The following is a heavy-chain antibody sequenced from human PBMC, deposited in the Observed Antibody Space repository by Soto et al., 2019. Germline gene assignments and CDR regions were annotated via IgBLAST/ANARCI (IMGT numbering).Heavy chain of an antibody. V-gene: IGHV3-33*01. CDR1: GFTFNNYG. CDR2: ICYDGSHE. D-gene: IGHD3-22*01. Sequence: GGSLRLSCAASGFTFNNYGMHWVRQAPGKGLEWVAVICYDGSHESYADSVKGRFTISRDNSKNTLYLQMNSLRAEDTAVYYCARDRYSYDSRAYQGVDWYFDLWGRGTLVTVSS. CDR3: ARDRYSYDSRAYQGVDWYFDL. J-gene: IGHJ2*01.